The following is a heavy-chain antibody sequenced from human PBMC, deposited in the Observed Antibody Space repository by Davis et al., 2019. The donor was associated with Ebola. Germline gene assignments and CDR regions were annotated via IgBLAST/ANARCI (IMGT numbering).Heavy chain of an antibody. CDR1: GFTFSSYW. J-gene: IGHJ4*02. V-gene: IGHV3-7*03. D-gene: IGHD3-22*01. Sequence: GESLKISCAASGFTFSSYWMSWVRQAPGKGLEWVANIKQDGSEKYYVDSVKGRFTISRDNAKNSLYLQMNSLRAEDTAVYYCARELPIYDSSSYFGPFDYWGQGTLVTVSS. CDR2: IKQDGSEK. CDR3: ARELPIYDSSSYFGPFDY.